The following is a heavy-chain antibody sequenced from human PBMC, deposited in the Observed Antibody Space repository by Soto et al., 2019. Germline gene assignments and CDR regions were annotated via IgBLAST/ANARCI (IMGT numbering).Heavy chain of an antibody. CDR3: ASEIAGSGWFDP. Sequence: PSETLSLTCTVSCGSISSYYWSWIRQPPGKGLEWIGYIYYSGSTNYNPSLKSRVTISVDTSKNQFSLKLSSVTAADTAVYYCASEIAGSGWFDPWGQGTLVTVSS. CDR1: CGSISSYY. V-gene: IGHV4-59*01. CDR2: IYYSGST. J-gene: IGHJ5*02. D-gene: IGHD2-15*01.